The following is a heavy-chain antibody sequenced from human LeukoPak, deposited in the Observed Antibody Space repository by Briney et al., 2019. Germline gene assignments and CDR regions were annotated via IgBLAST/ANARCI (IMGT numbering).Heavy chain of an antibody. J-gene: IGHJ4*02. V-gene: IGHV1-46*01. CDR3: ARDGYTYGQVDY. Sequence: ASVKVSCKTSGYTFTNYYLHWVRQAPGQGLEWMGIINPSGGSTSYAQKFQGRATMTRDTSVSTAYMELSGLTSDDTAVYYCARDGYTYGQVDYWGQGTQVTVSA. CDR1: GYTFTNYY. CDR2: INPSGGST. D-gene: IGHD5-18*01.